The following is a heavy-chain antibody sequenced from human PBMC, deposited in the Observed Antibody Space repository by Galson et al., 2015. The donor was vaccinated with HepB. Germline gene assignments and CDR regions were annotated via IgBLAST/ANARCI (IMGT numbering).Heavy chain of an antibody. V-gene: IGHV1-18*01. J-gene: IGHJ6*03. CDR3: ARANVVVPAAIPYYYYYYMDV. Sequence: SVKVSCKASGYTFTSYGISWVRQAPGQGLEWMGWISAYNGNTNYAQKLQGRVTMTTDTSTSTAYMELRSLRSDDTAVYYCARANVVVPAAIPYYYYYYMDVWGKGTTVTVSS. CDR1: GYTFTSYG. CDR2: ISAYNGNT. D-gene: IGHD2-2*02.